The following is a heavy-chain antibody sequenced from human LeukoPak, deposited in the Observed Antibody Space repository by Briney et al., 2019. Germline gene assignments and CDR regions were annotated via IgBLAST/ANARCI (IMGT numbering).Heavy chain of an antibody. CDR2: IYYSGST. CDR1: GGSISSSSYY. CDR3: ARDSGGY. Sequence: PETLSLTCTVSGGSISSSSYYWGWIRQPPGKGLEWIGSIYYSGSTYYNPSLESRVTISVDTSKNQFSLKLSSVTAADTAVYYCARDSGGYWGQGTLVTVSS. V-gene: IGHV4-39*07. J-gene: IGHJ4*02.